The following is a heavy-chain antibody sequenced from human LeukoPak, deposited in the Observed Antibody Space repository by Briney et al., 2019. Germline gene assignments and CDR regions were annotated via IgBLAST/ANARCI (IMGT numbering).Heavy chain of an antibody. J-gene: IGHJ6*03. D-gene: IGHD2-2*01. CDR1: GGTFSSYA. CDR2: IIPIFGTA. CDR3: ARATSYCSSTSCYFYYMDV. V-gene: IGHV1-69*01. Sequence: GSSVKVSCKASGGTFSSYAISWVRQAPGQGLEWMGGIIPIFGTANYAQKFQGRVTITADESTSTAYMELSSLRSEDTAVYYCARATSYCSSTSCYFYYMDVWGKGTTVTVSS.